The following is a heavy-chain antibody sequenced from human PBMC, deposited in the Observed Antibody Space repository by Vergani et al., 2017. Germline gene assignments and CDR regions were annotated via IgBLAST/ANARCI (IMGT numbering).Heavy chain of an antibody. J-gene: IGHJ4*02. CDR2: IQFDGSNQ. CDR1: GFTLSNYD. CDR3: ARHFKGWDIDS. D-gene: IGHD1-26*01. Sequence: QVQLVESGGGVVQRGGSLRLSCATSGFTLSNYDMQWIRQGPGKGLEFVAFIQFDGSNQYYADSVKGRFTLSRDFSKNTLYLQMNSLRTDDTATYYCARHFKGWDIDSWGQGTRVIVSS. V-gene: IGHV3-30*02.